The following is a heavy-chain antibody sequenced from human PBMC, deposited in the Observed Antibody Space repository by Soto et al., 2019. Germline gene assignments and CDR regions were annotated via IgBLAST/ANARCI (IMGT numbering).Heavy chain of an antibody. J-gene: IGHJ4*02. CDR1: GNTFTCRY. CDR3: ASGGAGSGPFTWELPDH. V-gene: IGHV1-45*02. CDR2: ITPFSGDV. D-gene: IGHD1-26*01. Sequence: SVKASCMALGNTFTCRYLHWVRQAPGQALEWMGWITPFSGDVHYAQKFQERVTITRDSSINTAYMQMSSLRSEDTAMYFCASGGAGSGPFTWELPDHWGQGTLVPVSS.